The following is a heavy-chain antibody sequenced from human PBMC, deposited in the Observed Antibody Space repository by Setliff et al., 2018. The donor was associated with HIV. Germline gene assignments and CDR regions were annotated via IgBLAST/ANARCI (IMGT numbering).Heavy chain of an antibody. CDR1: GVSISSHS. CDR3: ARVRRDGNSFDD. CDR2: IHATGVV. J-gene: IGHJ4*02. Sequence: PSETLSLTCTVSGVSISSHSWSWIRQPAGERLEWIGRIHATGVVNYNPSLKSRVTVSIDTAKTQFSLNLTSVTAADTAVYFCARVRRDGNSFDDWGQGTLVTVSS. D-gene: IGHD4-4*01. V-gene: IGHV4-4*07.